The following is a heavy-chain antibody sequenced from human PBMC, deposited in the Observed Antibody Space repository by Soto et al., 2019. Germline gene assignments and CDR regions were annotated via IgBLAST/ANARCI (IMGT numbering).Heavy chain of an antibody. D-gene: IGHD6-6*01. CDR1: GGSISSYY. J-gene: IGHJ4*02. Sequence: LSETLSLTCTVSGGSISSYYWSWIRQPPGKGLEWIGYIYYSGSTNYNPSLKSRVTISVDTSKNQFSLKLSSVTAADTAVYYCARQTAARRRRDFDYCGQGTLVTXSS. CDR3: ARQTAARRRRDFDY. V-gene: IGHV4-59*08. CDR2: IYYSGST.